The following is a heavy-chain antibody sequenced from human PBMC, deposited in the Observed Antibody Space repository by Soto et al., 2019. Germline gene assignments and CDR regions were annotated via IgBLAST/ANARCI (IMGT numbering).Heavy chain of an antibody. V-gene: IGHV3-23*01. D-gene: IGHD2-2*01. Sequence: PGGSLRLSCAASGFTFSSYAMSWVRQAPGKGLEWVSAISGSGGSTYYADSVKGRFTISRDNSKNTLYLQMNSLRAEDTAVYYCAKDSDIVVVPAAPLRYYYMDVWGKGTTVTVSS. CDR1: GFTFSSYA. CDR2: ISGSGGST. CDR3: AKDSDIVVVPAAPLRYYYMDV. J-gene: IGHJ6*03.